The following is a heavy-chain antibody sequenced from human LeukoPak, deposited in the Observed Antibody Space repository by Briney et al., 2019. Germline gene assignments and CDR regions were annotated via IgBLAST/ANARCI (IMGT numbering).Heavy chain of an antibody. D-gene: IGHD2-21*01. J-gene: IGHJ4*02. V-gene: IGHV3-23*01. CDR2: TSSSDAGT. CDR1: GFTLSTYA. CDR3: AKAPVTSCRGAYCYPFDS. Sequence: GGSLRLSCAASGFTLSTYAMSWVRQTPGKGLEWVAATSSSDAGTYHADSVRGRFTISRDNPKNTLYLQMNSLRAEDATVYFCAKAPVTSCRGAYCYPFDSWGQGTLVTVSS.